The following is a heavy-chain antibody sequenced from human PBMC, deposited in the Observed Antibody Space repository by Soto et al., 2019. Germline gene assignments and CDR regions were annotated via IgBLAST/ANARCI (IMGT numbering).Heavy chain of an antibody. Sequence: GGSLSLSCAASGFTFSSYAMSWVRQAPGKGLEWVSAISGSGGSTYYADSVKGRFTISRDNSKNTLYLQMNSLRAEDTAVYYCAKGVTNIATYYFDYWGQGTLVTAPQ. V-gene: IGHV3-23*01. CDR2: ISGSGGST. D-gene: IGHD3-16*02. CDR3: AKGVTNIATYYFDY. CDR1: GFTFSSYA. J-gene: IGHJ4*02.